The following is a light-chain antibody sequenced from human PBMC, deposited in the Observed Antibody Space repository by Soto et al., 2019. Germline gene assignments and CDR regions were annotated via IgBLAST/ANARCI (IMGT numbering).Light chain of an antibody. Sequence: DIQMTQSPSSLSASVGDRVTITCRASQSISSYLNWYQQKPGKAPKLLIYAASSLQSGVTSRFSGSGSGTHFTLTISSLQPEDFATYYCQQSYSTPPYTFGQGTKLDIK. CDR3: QQSYSTPPYT. CDR2: AAS. CDR1: QSISSY. V-gene: IGKV1-39*01. J-gene: IGKJ2*01.